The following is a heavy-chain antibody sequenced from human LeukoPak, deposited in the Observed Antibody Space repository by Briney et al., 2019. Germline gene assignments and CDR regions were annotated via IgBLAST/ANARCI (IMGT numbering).Heavy chain of an antibody. CDR3: ARGGYGYPFDY. V-gene: IGHV1-69*08. CDR1: GGTFSSYT. J-gene: IGHJ4*02. D-gene: IGHD5-18*01. CDR2: IIPILGTA. Sequence: GASVKVSCKASGGTFSSYTISWVRQAPGQGLEWMGRIIPILGTANYAQKFQGRVTITADKSTSTAYMELSSLRSEDTAVYYCARGGYGYPFDYWGQGTLVTVSS.